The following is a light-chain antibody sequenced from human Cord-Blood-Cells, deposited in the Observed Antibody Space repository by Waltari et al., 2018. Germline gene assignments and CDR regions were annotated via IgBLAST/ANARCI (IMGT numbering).Light chain of an antibody. CDR3: CSYAASSTFAV. CDR1: SSDVGSYNL. V-gene: IGLV2-23*03. CDR2: EGS. Sequence: QSALTQPASVSGSPGQSITISCTGTSSDVGSYNLVSWYQQHPGKAPKLMIYEGSKRPSGVSNRFSGSKSGNTASLTISGLQAEDEADYYCCSYAASSTFAVFGGGTKLTVL. J-gene: IGLJ3*02.